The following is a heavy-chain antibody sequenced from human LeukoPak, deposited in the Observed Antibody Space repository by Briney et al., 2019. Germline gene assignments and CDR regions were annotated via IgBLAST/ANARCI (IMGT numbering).Heavy chain of an antibody. CDR3: ARVRSSTLYAFDI. CDR2: IYYSGST. J-gene: IGHJ3*02. CDR1: GYSISSGYY. Sequence: PSETLSLTCTVSGYSISSGYYWSWIRQPPGKGLEWIGYIYYSGSTYYNPSLKSRVTISVDTSKNQFSLKLSSVTAADTAVYYCARVRSSTLYAFDIWGQGTMVTVSS. D-gene: IGHD6-13*01. V-gene: IGHV4-30-4*08.